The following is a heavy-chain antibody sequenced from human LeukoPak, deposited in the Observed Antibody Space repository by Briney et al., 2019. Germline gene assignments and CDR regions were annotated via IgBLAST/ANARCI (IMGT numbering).Heavy chain of an antibody. CDR1: GGSFSGYY. CDR2: ISYSGST. Sequence: PSETLSLTCAVYGGSFSGYYWSWIRQPPGKGLEWIGYISYSGSTNYSPPLKSRVTISVGTSKNQFSLKLTSVTAADTAVYYCATGGFYFDYWGQGTLVTVSS. CDR3: ATGGFYFDY. V-gene: IGHV4-59*01. J-gene: IGHJ4*02.